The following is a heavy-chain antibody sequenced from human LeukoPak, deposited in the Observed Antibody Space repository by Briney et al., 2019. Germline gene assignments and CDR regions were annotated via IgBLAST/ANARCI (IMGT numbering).Heavy chain of an antibody. D-gene: IGHD2-21*01. CDR2: IYYRGST. CDR1: GASITNYY. J-gene: IGHJ4*02. V-gene: IGHV4-59*01. CDR3: ASNVYCDGDCFDH. Sequence: PSETLSLTCTVSGASITNYYWSWIRQPPGKGLEWIGYIYYRGSTMYNPSLSSRVTISVDPSKNQFALRLNSVTAADTALYYCASNVYCDGDCFDHWGQGTLVTVSS.